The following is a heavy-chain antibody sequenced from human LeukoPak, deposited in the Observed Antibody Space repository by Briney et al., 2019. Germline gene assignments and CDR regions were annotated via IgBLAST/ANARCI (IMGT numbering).Heavy chain of an antibody. CDR2: IYYSGST. CDR3: ARLGAHGMDV. Sequence: PSETLSLTCTVSGGFFSSYYWSWIRQPPGKGLEWIGYIYYSGSTNYNPSLKSRVTISVDTSKNQFSLKLSSVTAADTAVYYCARLGAHGMDVWGQGTTVTVSS. J-gene: IGHJ6*02. D-gene: IGHD4/OR15-4a*01. V-gene: IGHV4-59*08. CDR1: GGFFSSYY.